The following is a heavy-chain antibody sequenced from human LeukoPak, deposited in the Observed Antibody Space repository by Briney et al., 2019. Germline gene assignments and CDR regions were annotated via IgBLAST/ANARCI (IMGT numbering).Heavy chain of an antibody. CDR1: GFTFSSYG. V-gene: IGHV3-30*03. Sequence: GGSLRLSCAASGFTFSSYGMHWVRQAPGKGLEWVAVISYDGSNKYYADSVKGRFTISRDNSKNTLFLQMRRLRAEDTVVYYCVTVGKYKTSWYGVHWGQGALVTVSS. CDR3: VTVGKYKTSWYGVH. CDR2: ISYDGSNK. J-gene: IGHJ4*02. D-gene: IGHD6-13*01.